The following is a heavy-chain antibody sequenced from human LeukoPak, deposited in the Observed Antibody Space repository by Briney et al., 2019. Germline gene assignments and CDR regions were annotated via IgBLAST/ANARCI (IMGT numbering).Heavy chain of an antibody. CDR1: GFTFDDYG. J-gene: IGHJ6*03. V-gene: IGHV3-20*04. Sequence: GGSLRLSCAASGFTFDDYGMSWVRQAPGKGLEWVSGINWNGGSTGYADSVKGRFTISRDNAKNSLYLQVNSLRAEDTALYYCARRYCSSTSCYFIRDYYYYYMDVWGKGTTVTVSS. CDR3: ARRYCSSTSCYFIRDYYYYYMDV. CDR2: INWNGGST. D-gene: IGHD2-2*01.